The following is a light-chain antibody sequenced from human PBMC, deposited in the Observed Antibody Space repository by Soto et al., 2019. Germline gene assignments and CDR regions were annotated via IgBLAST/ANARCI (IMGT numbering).Light chain of an antibody. Sequence: DIQMTQSPSTLSASVGDRVTITCRASQSNSRWLAWYQQKPGKAPKLQIYDASSLEGGVPSRFSGSGSGTEFTLTISSLQPDDFATYYCQLYNIYSRTFGQGTKVEIK. CDR3: QLYNIYSRT. CDR2: DAS. CDR1: QSNSRW. J-gene: IGKJ1*01. V-gene: IGKV1-5*01.